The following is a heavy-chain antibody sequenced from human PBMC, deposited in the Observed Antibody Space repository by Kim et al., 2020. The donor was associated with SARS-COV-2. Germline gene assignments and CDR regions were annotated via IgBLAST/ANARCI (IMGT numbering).Heavy chain of an antibody. V-gene: IGHV4-59*13. D-gene: IGHD6-13*01. CDR3: ARELVSSWPHNYYYYYGMDV. CDR1: GGSISSYY. CDR2: IYYSGST. J-gene: IGHJ6*02. Sequence: SETLSLTCTVSGGSISSYYWSWIRQPPGKGLEWIGYIYYSGSTNYNPSLKSRVTISVDTSKNQFSLKLSSVTAADTAVYYCARELVSSWPHNYYYYYGMDVWGRGTTVTVSS.